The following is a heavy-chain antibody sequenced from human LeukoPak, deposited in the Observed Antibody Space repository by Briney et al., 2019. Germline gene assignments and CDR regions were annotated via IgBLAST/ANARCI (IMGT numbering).Heavy chain of an antibody. CDR3: ARDYGGAYFDY. V-gene: IGHV3-74*01. J-gene: IGHJ4*02. CDR1: GFTFSGYW. D-gene: IGHD4-23*01. CDR2: INSDGSST. Sequence: GGSLRLSCAASGFTFSGYWMHWVRQAPGKGLVWVSRINSDGSSTSYADSVKGRFTISRDNAKNTLYLQMNSLRAEDTAVYYCARDYGGAYFDYWGQGTLVTVSS.